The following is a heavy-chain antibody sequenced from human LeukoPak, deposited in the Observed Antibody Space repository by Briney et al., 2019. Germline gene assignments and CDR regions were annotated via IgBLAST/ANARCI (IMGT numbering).Heavy chain of an antibody. CDR3: ARDGRGSGSYYNVMYDY. Sequence: SVKVSCKASGGTFSSYAISWVRQAPGQGLEWMGGIIPIFGTANYAQKFQGGVTITADESTSTAYMELSSLRSEDTAVYYCARDGRGSGSYYNVMYDYWGQGTLVTVSS. V-gene: IGHV1-69*13. D-gene: IGHD3-10*01. J-gene: IGHJ4*02. CDR2: IIPIFGTA. CDR1: GGTFSSYA.